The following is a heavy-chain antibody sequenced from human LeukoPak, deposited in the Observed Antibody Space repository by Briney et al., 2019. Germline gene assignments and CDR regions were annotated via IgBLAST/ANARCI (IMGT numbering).Heavy chain of an antibody. CDR2: IYYSGST. V-gene: IGHV4-39*01. J-gene: IGHJ4*02. CDR3: ARHDLREYSSVWYYFDY. D-gene: IGHD6-19*01. CDR1: GGSISSGTYY. Sequence: PSETLSFTCIVSGGSISSGTYYWGWIRQPPGKGLEWIGSIYYSGSTYYNPSLKSRVTISVDTSKNQFSLKLSSVTAADTAVYYCARHDLREYSSVWYYFDYWGQGTLVTVSS.